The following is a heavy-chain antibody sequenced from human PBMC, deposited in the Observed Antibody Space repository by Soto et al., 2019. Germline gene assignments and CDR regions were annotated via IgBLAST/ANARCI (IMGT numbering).Heavy chain of an antibody. Sequence: HPGGSLRLSCVGSEVILTNSAMHWVRQAPGKGLEWVAVVSSDGSLKYYADSVEGRFTISRDSSKNTLYLQMNSLRPGDTAVYYCTREGPSSLTSYFDYWGQGTLVTVSS. CDR3: TREGPSSLTSYFDY. V-gene: IGHV3-30*04. CDR2: VSSDGSLK. J-gene: IGHJ4*02. D-gene: IGHD2-2*01. CDR1: EVILTNSA.